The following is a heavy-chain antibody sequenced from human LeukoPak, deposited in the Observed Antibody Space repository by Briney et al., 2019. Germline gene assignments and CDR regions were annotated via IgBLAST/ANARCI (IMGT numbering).Heavy chain of an antibody. CDR1: GVTVSSNY. J-gene: IGHJ4*02. CDR2: IYSGGST. CDR3: ARYSKGVMP. D-gene: IGHD3-16*01. Sequence: PGGSLRLSCAASGVTVSSNYMSWVRQAPGKGLDWVSVIYSGGSTYYVDSVKGRFTISRDNSRNTLYLQMNGLRVEDTAVYYCARYSKGVMPWGQGTLVTVSS. V-gene: IGHV3-66*02.